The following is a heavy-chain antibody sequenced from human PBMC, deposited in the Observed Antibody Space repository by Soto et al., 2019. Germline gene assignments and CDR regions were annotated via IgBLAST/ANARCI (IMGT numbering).Heavy chain of an antibody. Sequence: SETLSLTCTVSGCSISSGDYYWSWIRQSPGKGLEWIGYIYYSGSTYYNPSLKSRVTISVDTSKNQFSLKLSSVTAADTAVYYCASRDGYNEIFDYWGQGTLVTVSS. CDR3: ASRDGYNEIFDY. CDR1: GCSISSGDYY. V-gene: IGHV4-30-4*01. D-gene: IGHD5-12*01. J-gene: IGHJ4*02. CDR2: IYYSGST.